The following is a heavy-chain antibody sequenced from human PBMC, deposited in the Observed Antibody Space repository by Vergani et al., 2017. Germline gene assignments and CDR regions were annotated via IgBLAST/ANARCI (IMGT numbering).Heavy chain of an antibody. D-gene: IGHD3-10*01. CDR2: ISSSSSYI. Sequence: EVQLVESGGGLVKPGGSLRLSCAASGFTFSSYSMNWVRQAPGKGLEWVSSISSSSSYIYYADSVKGRFTISRDNAKNSLYLQMNSLRAEDTAVYYCARVPYGSGSSYYYYYGMDVWGQGTTVTVSS. CDR1: GFTFSSYS. J-gene: IGHJ6*02. CDR3: ARVPYGSGSSYYYYYGMDV. V-gene: IGHV3-21*01.